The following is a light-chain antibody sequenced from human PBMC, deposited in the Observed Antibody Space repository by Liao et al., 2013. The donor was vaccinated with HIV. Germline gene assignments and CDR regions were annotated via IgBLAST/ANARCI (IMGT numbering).Light chain of an antibody. CDR1: NIGSKS. CDR2: YNS. J-gene: IGLJ3*02. Sequence: SYELTQPPSVSVAPGKTARITCGGNNIGSKSVHWYQQKPGEAPVLVIYYNSVRPSRIPERFSGSTSGNTATLTISRVEAGDEADYYCQVWGTTTDHWVFGGGTKLTVL. CDR3: QVWGTTTDHWV. V-gene: IGLV3-21*04.